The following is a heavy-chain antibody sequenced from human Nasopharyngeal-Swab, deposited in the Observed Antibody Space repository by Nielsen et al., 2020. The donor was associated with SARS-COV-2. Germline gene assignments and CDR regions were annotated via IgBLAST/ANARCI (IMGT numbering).Heavy chain of an antibody. D-gene: IGHD3-22*01. Sequence: ASVKVSCKAFGYTFTSYAMHWVRQAPGQRLEWMGWINAGNGNTKYSQKFQGRVTITRDTSASTAYMELSSLRSEDTAVYYCAREERLLRRYGFDYWGQGTLVTVSS. V-gene: IGHV1-3*01. CDR3: AREERLLRRYGFDY. CDR1: GYTFTSYA. CDR2: INAGNGNT. J-gene: IGHJ4*02.